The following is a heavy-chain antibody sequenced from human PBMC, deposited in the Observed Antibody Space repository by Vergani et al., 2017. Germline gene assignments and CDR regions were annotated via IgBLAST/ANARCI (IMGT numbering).Heavy chain of an antibody. CDR1: GFSLSSTAMR. CDR3: ARTVYDSGSYFDY. CDR2: VDWDDDK. Sequence: QVTLKESGPALVKPTQTLTLTCTVSGFSLSSTAMRVSWIRQPPGKALEWLARVDWDDDKFYSTSLKTRLSISKDTSKNQVVLTMTNMDPVDTATYYCARTVYDSGSYFDYWGQGTLVTVSS. V-gene: IGHV2-70*04. J-gene: IGHJ4*02. D-gene: IGHD3-10*01.